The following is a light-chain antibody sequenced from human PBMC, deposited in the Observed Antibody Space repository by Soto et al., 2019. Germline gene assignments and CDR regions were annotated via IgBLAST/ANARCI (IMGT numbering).Light chain of an antibody. CDR3: CSYAGNSEV. CDR2: AVT. V-gene: IGLV2-23*02. CDR1: SGDVGGYNL. J-gene: IGLJ1*01. Sequence: QSVLTQPASVSGSPGQSITIPCTGTSGDVGGYNLVSWYQQHPGKAPKLMIYAVTERPSGVSNRFSGSKSGNTASLTISGLQPDDEADYYCCSYAGNSEVFGTGTKLTVL.